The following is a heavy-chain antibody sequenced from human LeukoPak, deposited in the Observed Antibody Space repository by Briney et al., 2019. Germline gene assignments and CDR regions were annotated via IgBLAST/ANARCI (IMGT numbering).Heavy chain of an antibody. CDR1: GYSISSGYY. CDR2: ICHSGST. Sequence: SETLSLTCAVSGYSISSGYYWGWIRQPPGKGLEWIGSICHSGSTYYNPSLKSRVTISVDTSKNQFSLKLSSVTAADTAVYYCASLWLGYCSGGSCYSDYWGQGTLVTVSS. V-gene: IGHV4-38-2*01. J-gene: IGHJ4*02. CDR3: ASLWLGYCSGGSCYSDY. D-gene: IGHD2-15*01.